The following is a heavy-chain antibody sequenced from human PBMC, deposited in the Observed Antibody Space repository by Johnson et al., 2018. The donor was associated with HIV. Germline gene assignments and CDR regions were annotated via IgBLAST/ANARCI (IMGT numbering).Heavy chain of an antibody. V-gene: IGHV3-66*01. J-gene: IGHJ3*01. CDR2: MFRVGST. CDR1: GFAVSDSF. CDR3: GGFRESDALDV. Sequence: VQLVESGGGVVQPGRSLRLSCAASGFAVSDSFMNWVRLPPGKGLECVSVMFRVGSTFHRDSVKGRFSISRDSSKNTLFLQMNNLRAEDTALYYCGGFRESDALDVWGQGTMVTVSS. D-gene: IGHD3-22*01.